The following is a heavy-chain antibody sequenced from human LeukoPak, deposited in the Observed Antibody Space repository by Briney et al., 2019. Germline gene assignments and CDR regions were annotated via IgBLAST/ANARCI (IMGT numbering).Heavy chain of an antibody. D-gene: IGHD3-3*01. CDR2: VNHSGST. V-gene: IGHV4-34*01. J-gene: IGHJ4*02. CDR1: GGSFSGYY. Sequence: PSETLSLTCAVYGGSFSGYYWSWIRQPPGKGLEWIGEVNHSGSTNYNPSLKSRVTISVDTSKNQFSLKLSSVTAADTAVYYCARHSTFFGVVIIKGRVRGPFDYWGQGTLVTVSS. CDR3: ARHSTFFGVVIIKGRVRGPFDY.